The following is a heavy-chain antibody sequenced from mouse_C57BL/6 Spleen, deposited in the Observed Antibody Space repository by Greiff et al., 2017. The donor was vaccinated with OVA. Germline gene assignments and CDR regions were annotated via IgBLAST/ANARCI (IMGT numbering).Heavy chain of an antibody. CDR1: GYTFTSYW. Sequence: QVQLQQSGAELVKPGASVKLSCKASGYTFTSYWMPWVKQRPGQGLEWIGYINPSSGYTKYNQKFKDKATLTADKSSSTAYMQLSSLTYEDSAVDYCARGTTIVAYYFDYWGQGTTLTVSS. D-gene: IGHD1-1*01. CDR2: INPSSGYT. V-gene: IGHV1-7*01. J-gene: IGHJ2*01. CDR3: ARGTTIVAYYFDY.